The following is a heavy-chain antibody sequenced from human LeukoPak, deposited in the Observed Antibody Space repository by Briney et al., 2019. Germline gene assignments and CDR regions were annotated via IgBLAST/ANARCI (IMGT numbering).Heavy chain of an antibody. Sequence: PGGSLRLSCAASGFTFSSYWMSWVRQAPGKGLEWVAHIKQDGSEKYYVDSVKGRFTISRDNAKNSLYLQMNSLRAEDTAVYYCARKLARHAFDYWGQGTLVTVSS. J-gene: IGHJ4*02. CDR1: GFTFSSYW. CDR3: ARKLARHAFDY. D-gene: IGHD6-13*01. CDR2: IKQDGSEK. V-gene: IGHV3-7*01.